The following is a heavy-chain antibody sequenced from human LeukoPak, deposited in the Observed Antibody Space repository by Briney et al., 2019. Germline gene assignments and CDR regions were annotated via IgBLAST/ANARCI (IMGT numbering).Heavy chain of an antibody. CDR3: ARAGDSGNLA. Sequence: ASVKVSCKASGYTFTGYFIHWVRQAPGQGLEWMGWINPNSGGTNYAQDFHGRVTMTRDTSISTAYMELSRLRSDDTAVYYCARAGDSGNLAWGQGTLVTVSS. J-gene: IGHJ5*02. V-gene: IGHV1-2*02. D-gene: IGHD1-26*01. CDR2: INPNSGGT. CDR1: GYTFTGYF.